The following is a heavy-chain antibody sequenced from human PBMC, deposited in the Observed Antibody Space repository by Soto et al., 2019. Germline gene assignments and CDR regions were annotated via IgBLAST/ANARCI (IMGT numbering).Heavy chain of an antibody. D-gene: IGHD3-9*01. Sequence: PGGSLRLSCEASGFTFNTAWMTWLRRAPGKGLEWVALIKTRAEGVTTHYAAPVKDRFTVSRDDSQNRVYLQLNSLKTEDTAVYYCAANTPVFGQGGFEYWGQGTQVPVS. CDR1: GFTFNTAW. J-gene: IGHJ4*02. CDR2: IKTRAEGVTT. V-gene: IGHV3-15*01. CDR3: AANTPVFGQGGFEY.